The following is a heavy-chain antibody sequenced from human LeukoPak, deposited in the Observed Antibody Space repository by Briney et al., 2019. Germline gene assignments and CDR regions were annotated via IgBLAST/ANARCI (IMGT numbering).Heavy chain of an antibody. CDR3: ARNLGSGWYYDY. Sequence: SETLSLTCTVSGGSISSYYWSWIRQPPGKGLEWIGYIYYSGSTNYNPSLKSRVTISVDTSKNQFSLKLSSVTAADTAVYYCARNLGSGWYYDYWGQGILVTVSS. J-gene: IGHJ4*02. CDR2: IYYSGST. CDR1: GGSISSYY. V-gene: IGHV4-59*01. D-gene: IGHD6-19*01.